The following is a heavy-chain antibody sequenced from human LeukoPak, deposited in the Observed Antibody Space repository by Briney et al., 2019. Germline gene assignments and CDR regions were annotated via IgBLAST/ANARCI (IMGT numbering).Heavy chain of an antibody. J-gene: IGHJ4*02. CDR3: AKSIAASEGVSYFDY. CDR1: GFTFSSYA. Sequence: PGGSLRLSCAASGFTFSSYAMSWVRQAPGKGLEWASAISGSGGSTYYADSVKGRFTISRDNSKNTLYLQMNSLRAEDTAVYYCAKSIAASEGVSYFDYWGQGTLVTVSS. D-gene: IGHD6-13*01. V-gene: IGHV3-23*01. CDR2: ISGSGGST.